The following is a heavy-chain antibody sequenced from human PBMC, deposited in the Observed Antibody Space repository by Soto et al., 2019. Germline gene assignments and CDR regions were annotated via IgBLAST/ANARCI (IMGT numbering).Heavy chain of an antibody. D-gene: IGHD1-7*01. CDR1: GFTFSSHW. V-gene: IGHV3-74*01. J-gene: IGHJ5*01. CDR2: INGDGSST. CDR3: AGSPGLSRISGTTLWA. Sequence: EVQLVESGGGLVQPGGSLRLSCAASGFTFSSHWMHWVRQAPGKGLVWVSRINGDGSSTSYADSVKGRFTISRDNAKNMLYLQVNSLRADDTAVYYCAGSPGLSRISGTTLWAWGQGTLVTVSS.